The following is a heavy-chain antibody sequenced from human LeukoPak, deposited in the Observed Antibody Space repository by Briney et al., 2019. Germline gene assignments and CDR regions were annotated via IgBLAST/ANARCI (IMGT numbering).Heavy chain of an antibody. Sequence: SETLSLTCTVSGGSISSYYWSWIRQPPGKGLEWIGYIYYSGSTNYNPSLKSRVTISVDTSKNQFSLKLSSVTAADTAVYYCAGVGYCSGGSCLFYGMDVWGQGTTVTVSS. CDR2: IYYSGST. D-gene: IGHD2-15*01. J-gene: IGHJ6*02. CDR3: AGVGYCSGGSCLFYGMDV. CDR1: GGSISSYY. V-gene: IGHV4-59*01.